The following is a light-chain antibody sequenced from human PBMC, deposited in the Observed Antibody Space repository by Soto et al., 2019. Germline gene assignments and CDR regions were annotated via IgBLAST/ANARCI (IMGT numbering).Light chain of an antibody. CDR3: QESFTTPGT. CDR1: QSISNY. Sequence: DLQMTQSPSSLSASVGDRVTITCRASQSISNYLHWYQQKPGKAPKLLISAASSLQSGVPSRFSGTGSGTDFSLTISSLQPDDFATYYCQESFTTPGTFGQGTKVEIK. J-gene: IGKJ1*01. CDR2: AAS. V-gene: IGKV1-39*01.